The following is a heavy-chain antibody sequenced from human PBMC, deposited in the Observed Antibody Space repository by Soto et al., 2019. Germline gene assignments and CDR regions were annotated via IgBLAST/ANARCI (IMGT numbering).Heavy chain of an antibody. CDR3: ATGLFFDF. Sequence: GGSLRLSCTGSGFTFSNAWMSWVRQAPGTGLEWVARFKSKYDGGTTDYAAPVKGRFSISRDDSKNTVYLQMNSLKTEDTAVYYCATGLFFDFWGQGTRVNVSS. D-gene: IGHD3-10*01. CDR2: FKSKYDGGTT. V-gene: IGHV3-15*01. CDR1: GFTFSNAW. J-gene: IGHJ4*02.